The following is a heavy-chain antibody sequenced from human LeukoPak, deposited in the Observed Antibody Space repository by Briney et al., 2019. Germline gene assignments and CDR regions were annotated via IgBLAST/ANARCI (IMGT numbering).Heavy chain of an antibody. CDR3: ARDSFAL. J-gene: IGHJ4*02. D-gene: IGHD3-3*01. Sequence: ASVKVSCKASGYTFTGYYIHWVRQAPGQGLEWMGWINSNSGSTKYAQKFQGRVTMTRDTSISTAYMELSRLRSDDTAVYYCARDSFALWGQGTLVTVSS. V-gene: IGHV1-2*02. CDR2: INSNSGST. CDR1: GYTFTGYY.